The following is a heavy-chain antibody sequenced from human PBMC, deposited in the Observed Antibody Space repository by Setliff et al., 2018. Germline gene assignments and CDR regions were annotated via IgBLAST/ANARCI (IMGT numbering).Heavy chain of an antibody. D-gene: IGHD6-13*01. CDR1: GGSISISGYY. CDR2: TFYSGST. CDR3: ARHSNSWPVDY. V-gene: IGHV4-39*01. J-gene: IGHJ4*02. Sequence: ETLSLTCTVSGGSISISGYYWGWIRQPPGKGLEWIGSTFYSGSTYYNPSLKSRVSISVDTSKNQFPLRLSSVTAADTAVYYCARHSNSWPVDYWGQGTLVTVSS.